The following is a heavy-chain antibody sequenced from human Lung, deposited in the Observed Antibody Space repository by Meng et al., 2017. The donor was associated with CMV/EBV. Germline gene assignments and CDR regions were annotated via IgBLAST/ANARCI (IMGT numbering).Heavy chain of an antibody. D-gene: IGHD2-2*02. CDR3: AKPIQGTYGMDV. Sequence: GESLKISCAASGFTFSSYAMSWVRQAPGPGLEWVSVIYSGGSGTYYADSVKGRFTISRDNSKNTLYLQMNSLRGEDTGVYYCAKPIQGTYGMDVWGQGNTVTVSS. CDR2: IYSGGSGT. CDR1: GFTFSSYA. J-gene: IGHJ6*01. V-gene: IGHV3-23*03.